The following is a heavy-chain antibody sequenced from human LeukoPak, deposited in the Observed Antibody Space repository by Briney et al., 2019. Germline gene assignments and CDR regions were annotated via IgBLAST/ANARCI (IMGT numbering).Heavy chain of an antibody. CDR1: GGSISNYY. J-gene: IGHJ4*02. D-gene: IGHD5-18*01. Sequence: SETLSLTCTVSGGSISNYYWSWIRQPPGKGLEWIGCIYYSGSTSYNPSLKSRVSISVDTSKNHLSLKLSSVTAADTAVYYCARGGYSYGYWGQGTLVTVSS. V-gene: IGHV4-59*08. CDR3: ARGGYSYGY. CDR2: IYYSGST.